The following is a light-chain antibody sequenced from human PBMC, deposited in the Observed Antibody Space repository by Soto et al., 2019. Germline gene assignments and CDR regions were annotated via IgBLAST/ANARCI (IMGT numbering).Light chain of an antibody. V-gene: IGLV2-14*01. Sequence: QSALTQPASVSGSPGQSITISCTGTSSDVGGYNYVSWCQQHPGKAPKLMIYEVSNRPSGVSNRFSGSKSGNTASLTISGLQAEDEGNYHCCSYAGNRIFVFGGGTKLTVL. CDR2: EVS. CDR1: SSDVGGYNY. J-gene: IGLJ3*02. CDR3: CSYAGNRIFV.